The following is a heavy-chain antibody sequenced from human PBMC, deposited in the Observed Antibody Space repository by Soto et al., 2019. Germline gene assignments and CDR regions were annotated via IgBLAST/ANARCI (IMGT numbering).Heavy chain of an antibody. J-gene: IGHJ4*02. D-gene: IGHD2-15*01. CDR3: ARHSPGYCSGGSCYKIDY. CDR2: IYYSGST. CDR1: GGSISSYY. V-gene: IGHV4-59*08. Sequence: PSETLSLTCTVSGGSISSYYWSWIRQPPGKGLEWIGYIYYSGSTNYNPSLKSRVTISVDTSKNQFSLKLSSVTAADTAVYYCARHSPGYCSGGSCYKIDYWGQGTLVTVSS.